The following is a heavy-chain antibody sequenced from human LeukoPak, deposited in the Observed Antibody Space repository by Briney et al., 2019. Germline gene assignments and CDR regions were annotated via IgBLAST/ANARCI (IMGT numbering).Heavy chain of an antibody. J-gene: IGHJ6*02. D-gene: IGHD2-2*01. Sequence: GGSLRLSCAASGFTVSSNYMSWVRQAPGKGLVWVSRINSDGSSTSYADSVKGRFTISRDNAKNTLYLQMNSLRAEDTAVYYCARALGYCSSTSCYAENYYGMDVWGQGTTVTVSS. V-gene: IGHV3-74*01. CDR1: GFTVSSNY. CDR2: INSDGSST. CDR3: ARALGYCSSTSCYAENYYGMDV.